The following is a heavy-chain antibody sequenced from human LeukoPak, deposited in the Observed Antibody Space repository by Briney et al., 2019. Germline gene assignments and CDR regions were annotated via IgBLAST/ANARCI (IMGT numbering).Heavy chain of an antibody. CDR2: INNDGSST. D-gene: IGHD3-10*01. Sequence: PGGSLRLSCGASGFTFSSYWMHWVRQAPGKGLVWVSRINNDGSSTSYADSVQGRFTISRDNAKNTLYLQMNSLRAEDTALYYCARMARGDYYYYYMDVWGKGTTVTVSS. J-gene: IGHJ6*03. CDR3: ARMARGDYYYYYMDV. V-gene: IGHV3-74*01. CDR1: GFTFSSYW.